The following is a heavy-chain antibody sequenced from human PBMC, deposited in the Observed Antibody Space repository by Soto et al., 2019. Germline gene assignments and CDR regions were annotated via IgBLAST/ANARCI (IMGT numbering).Heavy chain of an antibody. CDR3: AKGSRRQWEPVDY. J-gene: IGHJ4*02. Sequence: EVQLLESGGGLVQPGGSLRLSCAASGFTFSSYAMSWVRQAPGKGLEWVSAISGSGGSTYYADSVKGRFTISRDNSKNTLYLQMNSVSAEDTAVYYCAKGSRRQWEPVDYWGQGTLVTVSS. CDR2: ISGSGGST. CDR1: GFTFSSYA. D-gene: IGHD1-26*01. V-gene: IGHV3-23*01.